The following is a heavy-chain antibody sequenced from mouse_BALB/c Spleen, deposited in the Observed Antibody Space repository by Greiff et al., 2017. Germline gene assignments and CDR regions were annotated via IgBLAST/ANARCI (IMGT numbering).Heavy chain of an antibody. Sequence: EVQLVESGGGLVKPGGSLKLSCAASGFTFSSYTMSWVRQTPEKRLEWVATISSGGSYTYYPDSVKGRFTISRDNAKNTLYLQMSSLKSEDTAMYYCTRRDYRYDGFMDYWGQGTSVTVSS. CDR1: GFTFSSYT. CDR3: TRRDYRYDGFMDY. CDR2: ISSGGSYT. D-gene: IGHD2-14*01. J-gene: IGHJ4*01. V-gene: IGHV5-6-4*01.